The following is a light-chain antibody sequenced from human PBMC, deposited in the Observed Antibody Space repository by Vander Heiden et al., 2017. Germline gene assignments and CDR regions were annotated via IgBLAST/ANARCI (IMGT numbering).Light chain of an antibody. Sequence: DIHITQFPSTLSASVGDRGTIPRRASQSITTWFVWYQQKPGKPPKLLIYDASNLQSGVPSRFSGSGPGTDFSLTISSLQPDDVAAYYCQQYSINSPTFGQGTKVEI. J-gene: IGKJ1*01. CDR3: QQYSINSPT. CDR2: DAS. V-gene: IGKV1-5*01. CDR1: QSITTW.